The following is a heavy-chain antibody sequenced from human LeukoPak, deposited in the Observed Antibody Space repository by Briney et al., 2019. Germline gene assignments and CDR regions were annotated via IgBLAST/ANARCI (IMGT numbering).Heavy chain of an antibody. CDR3: ARDILDIVVVPAAVFDY. Sequence: GRSLRLSCAASGFTFSSYAMHWVRQAPGKGLEWVAVISYDGSNKYYADSVKGRFTISRDNSKNTLYLQMSSLRAEDTAVYYCARDILDIVVVPAAVFDYWGQGTLVTVSS. V-gene: IGHV3-30-3*01. CDR1: GFTFSSYA. D-gene: IGHD2-2*03. CDR2: ISYDGSNK. J-gene: IGHJ4*02.